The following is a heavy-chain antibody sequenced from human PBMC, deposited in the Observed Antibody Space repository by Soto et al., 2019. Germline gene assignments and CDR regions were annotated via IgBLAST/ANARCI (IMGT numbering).Heavy chain of an antibody. CDR1: GGSISSYY. CDR3: ARNSDYYYYMDV. CDR2: IYYSGST. Sequence: PETLSLTCTVSGGSISSYYWSWLRQPPGKGLEWIGYIYYSGSTNYNPSLKSRVTISVDTSKNQFSLKLSSVTAADTAVYYCARNSDYYYYMDVWGKGTTVTVSS. V-gene: IGHV4-59*01. J-gene: IGHJ6*03.